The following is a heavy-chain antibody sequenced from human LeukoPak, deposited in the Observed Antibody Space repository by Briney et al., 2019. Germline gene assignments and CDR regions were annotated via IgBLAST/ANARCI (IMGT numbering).Heavy chain of an antibody. J-gene: IGHJ4*02. CDR2: INYSGGDT. V-gene: IGHV3-23*01. Sequence: GGSLRLSCAASGFTFSNYAMDWVRQAPGRGLEWLSSINYSGGDTYYADSVKGRLTISRDNSKNILYLQMDNLRAEDTAVYYCARSFRYNSGSDYWGQGTLVTASP. CDR1: GFTFSNYA. CDR3: ARSFRYNSGSDY. D-gene: IGHD5-18*01.